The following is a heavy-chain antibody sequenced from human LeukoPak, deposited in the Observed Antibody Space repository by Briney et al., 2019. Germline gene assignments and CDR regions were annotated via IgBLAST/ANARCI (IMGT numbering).Heavy chain of an antibody. Sequence: SVKVSCKASGGTFSSYAISWVRQAPGQGLEWMGGIIPIFGTANYAQKFQGRVTITADKSTSTAYMEPSSLRSEDTAVYYCARLGYCSGGSCDRWGQGTLVTVSS. CDR1: GGTFSSYA. V-gene: IGHV1-69*06. D-gene: IGHD2-15*01. CDR3: ARLGYCSGGSCDR. CDR2: IIPIFGTA. J-gene: IGHJ5*02.